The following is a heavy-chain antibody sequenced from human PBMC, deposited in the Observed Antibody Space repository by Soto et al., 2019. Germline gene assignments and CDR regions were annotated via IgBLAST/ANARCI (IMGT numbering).Heavy chain of an antibody. Sequence: EVQLVESGGGLVKPGGSLRLSCAASGFTFSNAWMSWVRQAPGKGLEWVGRIKSKTDGGTTDYAAPVKGRFTISRDDSKNTLYLQMNSLKTEDTAVYYCTTDAPSRMTTVTIFPGDAFDIWGQWTMVTVSS. V-gene: IGHV3-15*01. J-gene: IGHJ3*02. CDR1: GFTFSNAW. D-gene: IGHD4-17*01. CDR2: IKSKTDGGTT. CDR3: TTDAPSRMTTVTIFPGDAFDI.